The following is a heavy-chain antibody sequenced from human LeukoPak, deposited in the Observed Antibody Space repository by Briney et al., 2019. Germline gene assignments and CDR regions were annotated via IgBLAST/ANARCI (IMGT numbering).Heavy chain of an antibody. V-gene: IGHV3-21*01. D-gene: IGHD2/OR15-2a*01. CDR1: GFTFSSYS. J-gene: IGHJ4*02. CDR3: ARATRGPFPLDY. CDR2: ISSSSSYI. Sequence: GGSLRLSCAASGFTFSSYSMNWVRQAPGKGLEWVSSISSSSSYIYYADSVKGRFTISRDNAKNSLYLQMNSLRAEDTAVYYCARATRGPFPLDYWGQGTLVTVSS.